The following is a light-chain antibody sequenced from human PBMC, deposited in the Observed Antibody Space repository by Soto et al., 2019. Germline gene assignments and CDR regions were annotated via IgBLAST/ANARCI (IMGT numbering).Light chain of an antibody. CDR2: GAS. J-gene: IGKJ2*01. CDR3: QQYGSSPPGT. Sequence: EMVLTQSPGTLSLSPGERATLSCRASQSVSSSYLAWYQQKPGQAPRLLIYGASSRATGSPDRFSGSGSGTDFTLTISRLEPEDFAVYYCQQYGSSPPGTFGQGTKLEIK. CDR1: QSVSSSY. V-gene: IGKV3-20*01.